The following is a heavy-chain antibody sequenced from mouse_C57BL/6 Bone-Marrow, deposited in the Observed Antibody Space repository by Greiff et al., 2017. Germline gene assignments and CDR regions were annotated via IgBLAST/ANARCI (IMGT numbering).Heavy chain of an antibody. V-gene: IGHV5-9*01. CDR2: ISGGGGNT. J-gene: IGHJ4*01. Sequence: EVNLVESGGGLVKPGGSLKLSCAASGFTFSSYTMSWVRQTPEKRLEWVATISGGGGNTYYPDSVKGRFTISRDNAKNTLYLQMSSLRSEDTALYYCERQGRLRHAMDDWGQGTSGTVSS. CDR1: GFTFSSYT. D-gene: IGHD2-4*01. CDR3: ERQGRLRHAMDD.